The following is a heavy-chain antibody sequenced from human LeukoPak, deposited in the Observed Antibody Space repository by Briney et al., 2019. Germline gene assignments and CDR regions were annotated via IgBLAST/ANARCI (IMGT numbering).Heavy chain of an antibody. V-gene: IGHV1-46*01. Sequence: GASVKVSCKASGYTFTSYYMHWVRQAPGQGLEWMGIINPSGGSTSYAQKFQGRVTMTRDTSTSTVCMELSSLRSEDTAVYYCARQVKIVVVTATFDYWGQGTLVTVSS. CDR2: INPSGGST. J-gene: IGHJ4*02. CDR3: ARQVKIVVVTATFDY. CDR1: GYTFTSYY. D-gene: IGHD2-21*02.